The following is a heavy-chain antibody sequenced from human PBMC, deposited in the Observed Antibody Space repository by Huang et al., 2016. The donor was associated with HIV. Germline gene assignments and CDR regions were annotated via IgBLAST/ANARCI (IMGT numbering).Heavy chain of an antibody. CDR2: NYASGTT. Sequence: QVQLQESGSGLVKPSETLSLACSVSGDSVSNHYWNWIRQTPGKGLEWIGRNYASGTTIYNPSLKNRVSFSLDTSKNQFALNVTSVTAADTAVYYCARGFDILVDRFDFWGQGTLVTVSS. J-gene: IGHJ4*02. V-gene: IGHV4-59*02. CDR1: GDSVSNHY. D-gene: IGHD3-9*01. CDR3: ARGFDILVDRFDF.